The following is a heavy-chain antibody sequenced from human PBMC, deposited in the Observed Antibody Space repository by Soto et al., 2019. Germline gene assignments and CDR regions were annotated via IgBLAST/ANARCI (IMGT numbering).Heavy chain of an antibody. D-gene: IGHD3-3*01. CDR2: IIPIFGTA. J-gene: IGHJ5*02. Sequence: SVQVSCKASGGTFSSYAISWVRQAPGQGLEWMGGIIPIFGTADYAQKFQGRVTITADESTSTAYMELSSLRSEDTAVYYCARDLERFWEPSFDPWGQGTLVTVSS. CDR3: ARDLERFWEPSFDP. V-gene: IGHV1-69*13. CDR1: GGTFSSYA.